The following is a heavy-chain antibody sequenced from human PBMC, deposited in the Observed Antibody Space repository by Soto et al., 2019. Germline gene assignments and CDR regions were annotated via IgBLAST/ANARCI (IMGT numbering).Heavy chain of an antibody. J-gene: IGHJ4*02. CDR2: IYPGDSDT. D-gene: IGHD1-26*01. CDR1: GYSFASHW. CDR3: FRYSGSYWNYLVF. Sequence: RESLKVSCKGSGYSFASHWVAWVRQMPEKGLERIGTIYPGDSDTKYSSAFRGHVTISADTSVSTAYLQWRSLEATDSAIYYCFRYSGSYWNYLVFWGQGILVSV. V-gene: IGHV5-51*01.